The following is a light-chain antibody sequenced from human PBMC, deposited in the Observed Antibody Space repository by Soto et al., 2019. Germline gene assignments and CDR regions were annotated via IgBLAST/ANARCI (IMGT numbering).Light chain of an antibody. CDR2: AAS. V-gene: IGKV1-39*01. Sequence: DIQMTQSPSSLSASVGDRVTITCRASQSINSYLNWYQQKPGKAPKLLIDAASSLQSGVPSRFSGSGSGTDFTLTISSLPPEDFATYYCQQSYSTPPTFGQGTKLEIK. CDR1: QSINSY. CDR3: QQSYSTPPT. J-gene: IGKJ2*01.